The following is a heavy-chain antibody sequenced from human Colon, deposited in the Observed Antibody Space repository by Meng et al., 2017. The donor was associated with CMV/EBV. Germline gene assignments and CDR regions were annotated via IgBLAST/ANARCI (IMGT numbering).Heavy chain of an antibody. D-gene: IGHD6-13*01. CDR3: ARTNLRSIAAAGTFDY. CDR2: INSDGSST. V-gene: IGHV3-74*01. Sequence: GGSLRLSCAASGFTFSSYWMHWVRQAPGKGLVWVSLINSDGSSTNYADSVKGRFTISRDNAKNTLFLQMSSLRAEDTAVYYCARTNLRSIAAAGTFDYWGQGTLVTVSS. CDR1: GFTFSSYW. J-gene: IGHJ4*02.